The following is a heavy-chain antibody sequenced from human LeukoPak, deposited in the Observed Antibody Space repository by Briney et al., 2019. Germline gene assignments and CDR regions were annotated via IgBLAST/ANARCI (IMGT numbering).Heavy chain of an antibody. V-gene: IGHV1-8*01. CDR2: MNPNSGNT. D-gene: IGHD3-10*01. CDR3: ARANYYGSGKKDLDY. Sequence: GASVKVSCKASGYTFTTYDINWVRQATGQGLEWMGWMNPNSGNTGYAQKFQGRVTMTRNTSMSTAYMELSSLRSEVTAVYYCARANYYGSGKKDLDYWGQGTLVTVSS. CDR1: GYTFTTYD. J-gene: IGHJ4*02.